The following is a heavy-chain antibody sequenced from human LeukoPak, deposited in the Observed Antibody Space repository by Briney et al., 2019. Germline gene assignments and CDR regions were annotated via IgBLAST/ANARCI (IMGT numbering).Heavy chain of an antibody. CDR1: GFIFSTYA. CDR2: ISYDGSNK. J-gene: IGHJ3*02. Sequence: PGGSLRLSCADSGFIFSTYAMHWVRQAPGKGLEWVAVISYDGSNKYYADSVKGRFTISRDNSKNTLYLQMNSLRAEDTAVYYCAREVSTGSSWYRDAFDIWGQGTMVTVSS. V-gene: IGHV3-30*04. CDR3: AREVSTGSSWYRDAFDI. D-gene: IGHD6-13*01.